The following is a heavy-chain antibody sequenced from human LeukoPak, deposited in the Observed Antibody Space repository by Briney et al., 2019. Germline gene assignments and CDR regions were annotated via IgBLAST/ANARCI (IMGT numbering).Heavy chain of an antibody. CDR2: INHSGST. D-gene: IGHD6-6*01. J-gene: IGHJ4*02. V-gene: IGHV4-38-2*02. Sequence: SETLSLTCTVSGYSISSGYYWSWIRQPPGKGLEWIGEINHSGSTNYNPSLKSRVTISVDTSKNQFSLKLSSVTAADTAVYYCTRGRRQLVRAVGYWGQGTLVTVSS. CDR1: GYSISSGYY. CDR3: TRGRRQLVRAVGY.